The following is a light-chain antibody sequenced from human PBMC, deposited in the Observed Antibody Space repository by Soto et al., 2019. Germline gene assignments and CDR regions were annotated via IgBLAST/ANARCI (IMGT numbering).Light chain of an antibody. CDR3: QQYSNWPLT. CDR1: QHASQT. CDR2: GAS. V-gene: IGKV3-15*01. Sequence: IVMTHSPGTLSVSPWERVTLSCRASQHASQTLAWYQQKPGQAPRLLIYGASTRATGTPARFSGSGSGREFTLTISSLQSEDSAVYYCQQYSNWPLTFGQGTRLEIK. J-gene: IGKJ5*01.